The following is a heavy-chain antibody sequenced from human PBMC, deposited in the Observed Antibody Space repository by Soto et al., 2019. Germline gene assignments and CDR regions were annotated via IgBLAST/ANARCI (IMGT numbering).Heavy chain of an antibody. Sequence: GESLKISCKGSGYSFTSYWIGCVRQMPGKGLEWMVIIYPGESDTRYSPSFQGQVTISADKSISTAYLQWSSLKASDTAMYYCARALYNWNYGYDAFDIGGQGTMVTVSS. J-gene: IGHJ3*02. CDR2: IYPGESDT. D-gene: IGHD1-7*01. CDR1: GYSFTSYW. CDR3: ARALYNWNYGYDAFDI. V-gene: IGHV5-51*01.